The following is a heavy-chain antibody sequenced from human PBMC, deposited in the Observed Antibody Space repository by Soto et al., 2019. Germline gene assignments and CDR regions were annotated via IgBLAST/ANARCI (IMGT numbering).Heavy chain of an antibody. J-gene: IGHJ4*02. V-gene: IGHV3-30*18. CDR3: AKEDDTVVTIDY. Sequence: QVQLVESGGGVVQPGRSLRLSCAASGFTFSSYGIHWVRQAPGKGLEWVAVISYDGSNKYYADSVKGRFTISRDNSKNTLYLQMNSLRAEDTAVYYCAKEDDTVVTIDYWGQGTLVTVSS. D-gene: IGHD2-21*02. CDR1: GFTFSSYG. CDR2: ISYDGSNK.